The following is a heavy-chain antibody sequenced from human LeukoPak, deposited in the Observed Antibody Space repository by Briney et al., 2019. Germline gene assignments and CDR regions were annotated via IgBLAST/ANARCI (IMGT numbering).Heavy chain of an antibody. V-gene: IGHV1-2*02. J-gene: IGHJ4*02. CDR1: GYTFTGYY. Sequence: ASVKVSCKASGYTFTGYYMHWVRQAPGQGLEWMGWINPNSGGTNYAQKFQGRVTMTRDTSISTAYMELSRLRSDDTAVYYCARELKSLTPEPDYWGQGTLVTVSS. CDR3: ARELKSLTPEPDY. CDR2: INPNSGGT. D-gene: IGHD4-23*01.